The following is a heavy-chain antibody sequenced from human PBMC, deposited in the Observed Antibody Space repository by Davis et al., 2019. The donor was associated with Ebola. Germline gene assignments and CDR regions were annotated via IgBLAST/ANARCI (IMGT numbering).Heavy chain of an antibody. CDR1: GGTFSSYA. Sequence: SVKVSCKASGGTFSSYAISWVRQAPGQGLEWMGGIIPIFGTANYAQKFQGRVTITADESTSTAYMELRSLRSDDTAVYYCARAEYNWNYFAYWGQGTLVTVSS. V-gene: IGHV1-69*13. D-gene: IGHD1-20*01. CDR3: ARAEYNWNYFAY. J-gene: IGHJ4*02. CDR2: IIPIFGTA.